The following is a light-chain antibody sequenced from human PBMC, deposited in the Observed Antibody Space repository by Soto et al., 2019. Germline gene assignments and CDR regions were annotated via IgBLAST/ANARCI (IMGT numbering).Light chain of an antibody. Sequence: EIVLTQSPATLSLSPGERATLSCSASQSISSHLAWYQQKPGQAPRLLIYGASNMATGIPARFSGSGSVTDFTSTISTLQPEDCVVYYCQQHNYWPLTFGGGTKVEIK. CDR1: QSISSH. V-gene: IGKV3-11*01. CDR2: GAS. J-gene: IGKJ4*01. CDR3: QQHNYWPLT.